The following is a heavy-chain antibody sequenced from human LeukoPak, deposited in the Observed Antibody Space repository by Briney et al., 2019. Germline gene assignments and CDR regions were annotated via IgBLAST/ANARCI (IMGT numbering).Heavy chain of an antibody. CDR2: IIPIFGTA. J-gene: IGHJ5*02. CDR1: GGTFSSYA. Sequence: ASVKVSCKASGGTFSSYAISWVRQAPGQGLEWMGGIIPIFGTANYAQKFQGRVTITADKSTSTAYMELSSLRSEDTAVYYCARDPYGSGSNWFDPWGQGTLVTVSS. D-gene: IGHD3-10*01. V-gene: IGHV1-69*06. CDR3: ARDPYGSGSNWFDP.